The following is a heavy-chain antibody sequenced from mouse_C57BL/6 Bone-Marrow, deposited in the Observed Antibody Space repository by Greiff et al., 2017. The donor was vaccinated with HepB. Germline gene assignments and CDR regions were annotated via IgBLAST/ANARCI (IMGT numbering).Heavy chain of an antibody. CDR3: ARSGLGRNFDV. CDR1: GYTFTSYW. D-gene: IGHD4-1*01. V-gene: IGHV1-53*01. CDR2: INPSNGGT. J-gene: IGHJ1*03. Sequence: QVHVKQPGTELVKPGASVKLSCKASGYTFTSYWMHWVKQRPGQGLEWIGNINPSNGGTNYNEKFKSKATLTVDKSSSTAYMQLSSLTSEDSAVYYCARSGLGRNFDVWGTGTTVTVSS.